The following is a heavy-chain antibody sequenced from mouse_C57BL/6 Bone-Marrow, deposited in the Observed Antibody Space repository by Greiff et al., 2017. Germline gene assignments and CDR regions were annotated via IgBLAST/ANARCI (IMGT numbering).Heavy chain of an antibody. CDR2: IWSGGST. CDR3: DRNTYITTVVPFAY. D-gene: IGHD1-1*01. V-gene: IGHV2-2*01. Sequence: QVQLQQSGPGLVQPSQSLSITCTVSGFSLTSYGVHWVRQSPGKGLEWLGVIWSGGSTDYNAAFISRLSISKDNSKSQVFFQMNSLQADETAIYYCDRNTYITTVVPFAYWGQGTLVTVTA. CDR1: GFSLTSYG. J-gene: IGHJ3*01.